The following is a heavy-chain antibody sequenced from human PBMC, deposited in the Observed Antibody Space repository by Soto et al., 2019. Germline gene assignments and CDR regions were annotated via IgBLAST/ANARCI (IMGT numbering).Heavy chain of an antibody. V-gene: IGHV5-51*01. CDR1: GNRFSDYW. CDR2: IYPIDSDI. J-gene: IGHJ5*02. CDR3: ARRLYFDTWFDP. D-gene: IGHD2-2*02. Sequence: GESLKISCQCSGNRFSDYWIGWVRQVPGKGLEWMGIIYPIDSDIVYSPSFAGQVTISVDKSINTAYLQWNSLKASDTAIYYCARRLYFDTWFDPWGQGPLVTVSS.